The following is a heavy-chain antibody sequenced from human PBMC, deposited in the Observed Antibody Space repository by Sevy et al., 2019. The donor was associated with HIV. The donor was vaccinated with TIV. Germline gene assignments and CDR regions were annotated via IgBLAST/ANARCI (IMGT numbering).Heavy chain of an antibody. D-gene: IGHD4-4*01. CDR3: AHCPWYSNYFDY. Sequence: SGPTLVNPTQTLTLTCNFSGFSLTTSGVTVGWIRQPPGKALEWLALIYWDDDKRYSPSLKSWLTITKDTSKNRVVLTMTNMDPVDTATYYCAHCPWYSNYFDYWGQGILVTVSS. V-gene: IGHV2-5*02. J-gene: IGHJ4*02. CDR2: IYWDDDK. CDR1: GFSLTTSGVT.